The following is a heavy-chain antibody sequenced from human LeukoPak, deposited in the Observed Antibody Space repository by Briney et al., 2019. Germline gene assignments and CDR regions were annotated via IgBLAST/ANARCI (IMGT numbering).Heavy chain of an antibody. J-gene: IGHJ6*02. CDR1: GDRVSSNSAA. CDR2: TYYRSRWRY. CDR3: ARQSSTDYYYYGLDV. Sequence: SQTLSLTCAISGDRVSSNSAAWNWIRQSPSRGLGWLGRTYYRSRWRYDYAESVKRRITVNPDTSKNQFSLQLNSVTPEDTAVYYCARQSSTDYYYYGLDVWGQGTTVAVSS. D-gene: IGHD1-1*01. V-gene: IGHV6-1*01.